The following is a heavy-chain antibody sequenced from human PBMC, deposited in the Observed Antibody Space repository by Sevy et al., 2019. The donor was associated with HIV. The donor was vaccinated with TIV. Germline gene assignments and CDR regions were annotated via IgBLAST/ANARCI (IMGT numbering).Heavy chain of an antibody. D-gene: IGHD5-18*01. V-gene: IGHV4-59*01. Sequence: SETLSLTCTVSGGSISSYYWSWIRQPPGKGLEWIGYIYYSGSTNYNPSLKSRVTISVDTSKNQFSLKLSSVTAADTAGYYSAGIKRGYSYGTYYYYDYMDVWGKGTMVTVSS. J-gene: IGHJ6*03. CDR2: IYYSGST. CDR1: GGSISSYY. CDR3: AGIKRGYSYGTYYYYDYMDV.